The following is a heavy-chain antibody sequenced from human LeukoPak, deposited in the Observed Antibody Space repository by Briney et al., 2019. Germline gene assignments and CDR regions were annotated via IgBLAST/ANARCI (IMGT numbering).Heavy chain of an antibody. CDR3: ARDGLNWFDP. V-gene: IGHV4-59*01. CDR1: GGSISSYH. CDR2: IYYSGST. Sequence: PSETLSLTCTVSGGSISSYHWSWIRQPPGKGLEWIGYIYYSGSTNYNPSLKSRVTISVDTSKNQFSLKLSSVTAADTAVYYCARDGLNWFDPWGQGTLVTVSS. J-gene: IGHJ5*02.